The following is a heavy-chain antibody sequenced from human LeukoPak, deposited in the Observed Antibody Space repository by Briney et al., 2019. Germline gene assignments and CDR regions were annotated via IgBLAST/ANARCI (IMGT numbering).Heavy chain of an antibody. CDR3: ARGDSGSFSQFDC. Sequence: SETLSLTCTVSGGSISSYYWSWIRQPPGKGLEWNGYVYYSGSTNYNPSLKSRVTISVDTSKNQFSLKLTSVTAADTAVYYCARGDSGSFSQFDCWGQGTLVTVSS. D-gene: IGHD1-26*01. CDR2: VYYSGST. CDR1: GGSISSYY. V-gene: IGHV4-59*13. J-gene: IGHJ4*02.